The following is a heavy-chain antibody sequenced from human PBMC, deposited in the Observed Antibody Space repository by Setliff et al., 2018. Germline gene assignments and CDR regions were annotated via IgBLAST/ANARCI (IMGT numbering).Heavy chain of an antibody. D-gene: IGHD1-26*01. J-gene: IGHJ4*02. CDR2: LHTSGTT. V-gene: IGHV4-61*02. CDR3: ARDNTVVGATDY. Sequence: SQTLSLTCAVSGGSITSGSYYWSWIRQPAGEGLEWIGRLHTSGTTVYNPSLKGRVTISADTSTNHFSLKLTSVTAADTAVYYCARDNTVVGATDYWGQGALVTVSS. CDR1: GGSITSGSYY.